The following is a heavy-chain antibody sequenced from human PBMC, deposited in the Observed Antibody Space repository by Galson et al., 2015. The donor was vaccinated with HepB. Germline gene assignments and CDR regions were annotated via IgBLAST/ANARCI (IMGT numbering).Heavy chain of an antibody. D-gene: IGHD6-25*01. CDR1: GFTVSSNY. J-gene: IGHJ4*02. Sequence: SLRLSCAASGFTVSSNYMSWVRQAPGKGLEWVSVIYSGGSTYYADSVKGRFTISRDNSKNTLYLQMNSLRAEDTAVYYCASTERLYYFDYWGQGTLVTVSS. CDR3: ASTERLYYFDY. V-gene: IGHV3-53*01. CDR2: IYSGGST.